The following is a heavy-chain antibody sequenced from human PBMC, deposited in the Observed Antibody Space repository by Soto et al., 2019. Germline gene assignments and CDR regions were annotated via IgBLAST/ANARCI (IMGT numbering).Heavy chain of an antibody. J-gene: IGHJ4*02. V-gene: IGHV4-59*01. Sequence: SETLSLTCTVSGGSISSYYWSWIRQPPGKGLEWIGYIYYSGSTNYNPSIKSRVTISVDTSKNQFSLKLSSVTAADTAVYYCAAGGGLPRYYWGQGTLVTVSS. CDR1: GGSISSYY. CDR2: IYYSGST. CDR3: AAGGGLPRYY. D-gene: IGHD5-12*01.